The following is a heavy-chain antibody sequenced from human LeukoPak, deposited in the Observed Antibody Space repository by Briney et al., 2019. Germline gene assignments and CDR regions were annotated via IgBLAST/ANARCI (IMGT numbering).Heavy chain of an antibody. CDR1: GGSISSSCF. V-gene: IGHV4-39*01. J-gene: IGHJ4*02. Sequence: SETLSLTCTVSGGSISSSCFWGWSLHPPRRRLEWIGSFYYRATNYYNPSLKSRVTISIDTSKNQFSLSLSSVTAADTAVYYCARSLTGVTSYWGQGTLVTVSS. CDR3: ARSLTGVTSY. CDR2: FYYRATN. D-gene: IGHD7-27*01.